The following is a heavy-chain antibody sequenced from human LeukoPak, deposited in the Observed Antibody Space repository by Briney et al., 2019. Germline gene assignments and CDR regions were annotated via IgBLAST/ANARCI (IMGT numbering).Heavy chain of an antibody. V-gene: IGHV4-59*08. CDR1: GGSISSYY. CDR2: IYYSGST. Sequence: SETLSLTCTVSGGSISSYYWSWIRQPPGKGLEWIGYIYYSGSTNYNPSLKSRVTISVDTSKNQFSLKLSSVTAADTAVYYCARALYNWNHGGAFDIWGQGTMVTVSS. CDR3: ARALYNWNHGGAFDI. J-gene: IGHJ3*02. D-gene: IGHD1-14*01.